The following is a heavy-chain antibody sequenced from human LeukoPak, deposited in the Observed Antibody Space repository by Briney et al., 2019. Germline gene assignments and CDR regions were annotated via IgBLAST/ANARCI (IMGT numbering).Heavy chain of an antibody. Sequence: SQTLSLTCTVSGGSISSGDYYWSWIRQPPGKGLEWIGYIYYSGSTYYNPSLKSRVTISVDTSKNQFSLKLSSVTAADTAVYYCARLKTGITMIVVVIGWFDPWGQGTLVTVSS. CDR2: IYYSGST. J-gene: IGHJ5*02. CDR1: GGSISSGDYY. CDR3: ARLKTGITMIVVVIGWFDP. D-gene: IGHD3-22*01. V-gene: IGHV4-30-4*01.